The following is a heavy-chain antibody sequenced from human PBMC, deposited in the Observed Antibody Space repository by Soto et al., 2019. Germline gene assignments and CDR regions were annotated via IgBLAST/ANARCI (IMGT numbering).Heavy chain of an antibody. J-gene: IGHJ6*02. D-gene: IGHD3-10*02. V-gene: IGHV4-31*03. CDR2: INHSGST. CDR3: ARGCSESNYECYYYGMDV. Sequence: PSETLSLTCTVSGGSISSAAYYWSWIRQHPGKGLEWIGEINHSGSTNYNPSLKSRVTISVDTSKNQFSLRLSSVTAADTAVYYCARGCSESNYECYYYGMDVWGQGTTVTVSS. CDR1: GGSISSAAYY.